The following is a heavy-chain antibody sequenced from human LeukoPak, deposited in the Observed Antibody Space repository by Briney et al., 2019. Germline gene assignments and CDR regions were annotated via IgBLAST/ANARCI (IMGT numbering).Heavy chain of an antibody. CDR1: GYTFTGYY. CDR2: INPNSGGT. CDR3: ARGVYGDYRSFGDYYYYGMDV. V-gene: IGHV1-2*04. Sequence: ASVKVSCKASGYTFTGYYMHWVRQAPGQGLEWMGWINPNSGGTNYAQKFQGWVTMTRDTSISTAYMELSRLRSDDTAVYYCARGVYGDYRSFGDYYYYGMDVWGQGTTVTVSS. D-gene: IGHD4-17*01. J-gene: IGHJ6*02.